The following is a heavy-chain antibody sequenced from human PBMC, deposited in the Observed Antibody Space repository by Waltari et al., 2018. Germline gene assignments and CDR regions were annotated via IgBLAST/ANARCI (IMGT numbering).Heavy chain of an antibody. V-gene: IGHV1-3*03. Sequence: QVQLVQSGAEVKKPGASVKVSCKASGYTFTSYAMHWVRQAPGQRLEWMGWINAGNGNTKYSQECQGRVTITRDTSASTAYMELSSLRSEDMAVYYCARDPNVFPVVPAAPYMDVWGKGTTVTVSS. J-gene: IGHJ6*03. CDR1: GYTFTSYA. CDR3: ARDPNVFPVVPAAPYMDV. D-gene: IGHD2-2*01. CDR2: INAGNGNT.